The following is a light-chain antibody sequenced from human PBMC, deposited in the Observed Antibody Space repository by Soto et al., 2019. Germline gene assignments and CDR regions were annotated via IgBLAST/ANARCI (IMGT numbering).Light chain of an antibody. CDR2: GAS. J-gene: IGKJ1*01. Sequence: EIVMTKSRATLYVTTGERATLSCRASQSVSSSYLAWYQQKPGQTPRLVIYGASNRATGVPARFSGSGSGTDFTLTISSLQSEDFAVYYCLQYDDWHRTFGQGTKVDI. CDR1: QSVSSSY. V-gene: IGKV3-15*01. CDR3: LQYDDWHRT.